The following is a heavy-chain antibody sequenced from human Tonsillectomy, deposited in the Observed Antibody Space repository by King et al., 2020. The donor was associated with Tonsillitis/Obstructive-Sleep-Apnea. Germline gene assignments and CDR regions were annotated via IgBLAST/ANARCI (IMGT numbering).Heavy chain of an antibody. Sequence: VQLVESGGGLVQPGGSLRISCAASGFTFRSYAMSWARQAPGKGLEWVSGISGGGSSTYYAHSVKGRFTISRDNSKNTLYLQVNNLRAEDTAVYYCAKTLGYCSSTSCVRGGFDIWGQGTLVTVSS. CDR1: GFTFRSYA. CDR3: AKTLGYCSSTSCVRGGFDI. J-gene: IGHJ3*02. D-gene: IGHD2-2*01. V-gene: IGHV3-23*04. CDR2: ISGGGSST.